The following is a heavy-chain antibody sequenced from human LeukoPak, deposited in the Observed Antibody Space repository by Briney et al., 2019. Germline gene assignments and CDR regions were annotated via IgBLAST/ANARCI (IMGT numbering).Heavy chain of an antibody. J-gene: IGHJ4*02. Sequence: SETLSLTCTVSGGSITSHSWSWVRQPPGKGLEWIGYIYYSGSTNYNPSLKSRVTMSVDTSGNQFSLKLTSVIAADTAMYYCARTLAAATYYFDYWGQGTLVTVSS. V-gene: IGHV4-59*11. CDR2: IYYSGST. CDR1: GGSITSHS. CDR3: ARTLAAATYYFDY. D-gene: IGHD6-13*01.